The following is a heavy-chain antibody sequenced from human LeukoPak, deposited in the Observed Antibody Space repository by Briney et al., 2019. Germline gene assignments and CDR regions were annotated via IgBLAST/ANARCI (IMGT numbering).Heavy chain of an antibody. Sequence: PGGSLRLSCAASGFTFSTYWMHWVRQAPGKGLVWVSRINSDGSSTSYADSVKGRFTISRDNAKNTLYLQMNSLRAEDTAVYYCARGHSSGGGWYFDLWGRGTLATVSS. CDR2: INSDGSST. V-gene: IGHV3-74*01. J-gene: IGHJ2*01. CDR1: GFTFSTYW. D-gene: IGHD6-19*01. CDR3: ARGHSSGGGWYFDL.